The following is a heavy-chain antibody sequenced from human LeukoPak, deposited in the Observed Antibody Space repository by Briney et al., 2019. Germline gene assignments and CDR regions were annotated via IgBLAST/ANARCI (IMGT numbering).Heavy chain of an antibody. D-gene: IGHD6-13*01. CDR2: INHSGST. CDR3: ARGKLSIAAAGPSFDP. V-gene: IGHV4-34*01. J-gene: IGHJ5*02. CDR1: GGSFSGYY. Sequence: SETLSLTCAVYGGSFSGYYWSWIRQPPGKGLEWIGEINHSGSTNYNPSLKSRVTISVDTSKNQFSLKLSSVTAADTAVYYCARGKLSIAAAGPSFDPWGQGTLVTVSS.